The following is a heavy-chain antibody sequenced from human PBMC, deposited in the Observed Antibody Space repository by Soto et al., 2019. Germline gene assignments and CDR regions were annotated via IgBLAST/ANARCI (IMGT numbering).Heavy chain of an antibody. CDR2: AYYGGNT. CDR3: ARRVIAAADNWFDP. Sequence: SETLSLTCTVSGDSISSYYWSWIRQPPGKGLEWIGYAYYGGNTNYNPSLKSRVTISVDTSKSQFALKLNSVTGADTAVYYCARRVIAAADNWFDPWGQGTLVTVSS. D-gene: IGHD6-13*01. J-gene: IGHJ5*02. CDR1: GDSISSYY. V-gene: IGHV4-59*08.